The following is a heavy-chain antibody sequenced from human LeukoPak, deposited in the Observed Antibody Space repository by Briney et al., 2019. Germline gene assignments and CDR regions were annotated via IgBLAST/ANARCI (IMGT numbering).Heavy chain of an antibody. J-gene: IGHJ4*02. Sequence: GASVKVSCKASGGTFSSYAISWVRQAPGQGLEWMGGIIPIFGTANYAQKFQGRVTITADESTGTAYMELSSLRSEDTAVYYCAVGEDTAYGYWGQGTLVTVSS. CDR2: IIPIFGTA. CDR1: GGTFSSYA. CDR3: AVGEDTAYGY. D-gene: IGHD5-18*01. V-gene: IGHV1-69*01.